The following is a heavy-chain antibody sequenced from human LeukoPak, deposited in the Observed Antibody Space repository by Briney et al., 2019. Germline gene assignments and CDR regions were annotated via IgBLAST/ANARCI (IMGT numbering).Heavy chain of an antibody. CDR3: ASCGGDCYSSEYFQH. Sequence: SETLSLTCTVSGGSISSYYWSWIRQPPGKGLEWIGRIYTSGSTNYNPSLKSRVTISVDTSKNQFSLKLSSVTAADTAVYYCASCGGDCYSSEYFQHWGQGTLVTVSS. J-gene: IGHJ1*01. V-gene: IGHV4-4*08. CDR2: IYTSGST. D-gene: IGHD2-21*02. CDR1: GGSISSYY.